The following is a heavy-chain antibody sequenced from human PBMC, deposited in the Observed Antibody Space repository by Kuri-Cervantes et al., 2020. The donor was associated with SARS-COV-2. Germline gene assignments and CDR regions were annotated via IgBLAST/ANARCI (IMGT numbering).Heavy chain of an antibody. V-gene: IGHV1-69*13. CDR2: IIPIFGTA. Sequence: SVKVSCKASGGTFSSYAISWVRQAPGQGLEWMGGIIPIFGTANYAQKFQGRVTITADESTSTAYMELSSLRSEDTAVHYCARFGDDFWSGYSPYYYYGMDVWGQGTTVTVSS. D-gene: IGHD3-3*01. CDR3: ARFGDDFWSGYSPYYYYGMDV. J-gene: IGHJ6*02. CDR1: GGTFSSYA.